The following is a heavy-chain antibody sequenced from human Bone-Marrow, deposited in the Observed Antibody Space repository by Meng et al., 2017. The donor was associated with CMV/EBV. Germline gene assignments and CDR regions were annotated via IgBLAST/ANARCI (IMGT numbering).Heavy chain of an antibody. V-gene: IGHV1-69*10. CDR3: ARGRSDVEPAGSQAQAVSH. Sequence: SVKVSCKASGGTFSSYAISWVRQAPGQGLEWMGGIIPILGIANYAQKFQGRVTITADKSTSTAYMELSSLRSEDTAVYYCARGRSDVEPAGSQAQAVSHWGQRTVVTVSS. CDR1: GGTFSSYA. CDR2: IIPILGIA. D-gene: IGHD2-2*01. J-gene: IGHJ4*02.